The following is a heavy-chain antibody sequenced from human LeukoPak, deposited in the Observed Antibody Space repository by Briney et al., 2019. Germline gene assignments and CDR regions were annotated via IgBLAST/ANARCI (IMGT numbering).Heavy chain of an antibody. Sequence: AGGSQRLSCAASGFTFSSYAMSWVRQAPGKGLEWVSAISGSGGSTYYADSVKGRFTISRDNSKNTLYLQMNSLRAEDTAVYYCAKADSIAAAATFDYWGQGTLVTVSS. CDR1: GFTFSSYA. D-gene: IGHD6-13*01. CDR2: ISGSGGST. J-gene: IGHJ4*02. V-gene: IGHV3-23*01. CDR3: AKADSIAAAATFDY.